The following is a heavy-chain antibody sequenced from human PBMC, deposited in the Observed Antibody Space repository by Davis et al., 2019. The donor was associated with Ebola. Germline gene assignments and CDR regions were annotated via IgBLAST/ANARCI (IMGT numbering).Heavy chain of an antibody. CDR1: GDSVSINSGG. V-gene: IGHV6-1*01. CDR2: TYYSSKWYT. CDR3: ARGWLRSGLDV. J-gene: IGHJ6*04. Sequence: HSQTLSLTCAISGDSVSINSGGWNWIRQSPPRGPEWLGRTYYSSKWYTGYAESVKSRINISPDTAKNQFSLHLNSVTPEDTAVYYCARGWLRSGLDVWGKGAAVIVSS. D-gene: IGHD5-12*01.